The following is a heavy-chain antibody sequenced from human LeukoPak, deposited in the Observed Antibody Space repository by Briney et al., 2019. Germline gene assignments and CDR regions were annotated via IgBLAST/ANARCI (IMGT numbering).Heavy chain of an antibody. D-gene: IGHD1-1*01. CDR2: ISSSSSYI. J-gene: IGHJ4*02. CDR3: ANWNDVYYFDY. V-gene: IGHV3-21*01. Sequence: PGGSLRLSCAASGFTVSSNYMSWVRQAPGKGLEWVSSISSSSSYIYYADSVKGRFTISRDNAKNSLYLQMNSLRAEDTAVYYCANWNDVYYFDYWGQGTLVTVSS. CDR1: GFTVSSNY.